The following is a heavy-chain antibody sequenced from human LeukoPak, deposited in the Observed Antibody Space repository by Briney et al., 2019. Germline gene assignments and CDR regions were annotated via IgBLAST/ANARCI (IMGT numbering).Heavy chain of an antibody. CDR3: ARDAKAVVISDY. CDR2: ISSSSSYI. V-gene: IGHV3-21*01. Sequence: GGSLRLSCAASGFTFSSYSMNWVRQAPGKGLEWVSSISSSSSYIYYADSVKGRFTISRDNAKNSLYLQMNSLRAEDTAVYYCARDAKAVVISDYRGQGTLVTVSS. J-gene: IGHJ4*02. D-gene: IGHD2-21*01. CDR1: GFTFSSYS.